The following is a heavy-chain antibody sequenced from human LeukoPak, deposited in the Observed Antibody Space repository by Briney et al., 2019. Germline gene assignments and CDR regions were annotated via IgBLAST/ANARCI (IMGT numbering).Heavy chain of an antibody. CDR3: AKGRKDFDTNLGPFDS. Sequence: SETLSLTCTVSGGSINKNYWSWIRQSPGKGLEWVGFVHNSAGTIYNPSLKSRVTISVGTSKTQFSLKVTSVTTADTAVYYCAKGRKDFDTNLGPFDSWGQGILVTVSS. J-gene: IGHJ4*02. CDR1: GGSINKNY. V-gene: IGHV4-59*01. CDR2: VHNSAGT. D-gene: IGHD3-9*01.